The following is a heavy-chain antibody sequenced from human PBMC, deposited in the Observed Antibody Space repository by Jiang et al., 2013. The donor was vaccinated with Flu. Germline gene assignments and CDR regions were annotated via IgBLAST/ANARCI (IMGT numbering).Heavy chain of an antibody. CDR2: TYYRSKWYN. D-gene: IGHD3-10*01. CDR1: GDSVSSNSAA. CDR3: ARATLRITMVRGVPGHYYGMDV. V-gene: IGHV6-1*01. J-gene: IGHJ6*02. Sequence: GLVKPSQTLSLTCAISGDSVSSNSAAWNWIRQSPSRGLEWLGRTYYRSKWYNDYAVSVKSRITINPDTSKNQFSLQLNSVTPEDTAVYYCARATLRITMVRGVPGHYYGMDVWGQGTTVTVSS.